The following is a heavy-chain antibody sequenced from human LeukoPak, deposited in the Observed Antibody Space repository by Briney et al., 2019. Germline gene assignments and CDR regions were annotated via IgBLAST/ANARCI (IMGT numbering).Heavy chain of an antibody. CDR3: AREGFVLRFLEWLLPGWYFDL. D-gene: IGHD3-3*01. CDR2: INQVVSEK. J-gene: IGHJ2*01. Sequence: GGSLRLSCAVSGFTFSSYWMSWVRQAAGKGLEWVAYINQVVSEKFYVDSVKGRFTISRDNAKNSLYLQMNSMRAEDTAVYYCAREGFVLRFLEWLLPGWYFDLWGRRTLVTVSS. V-gene: IGHV3-7*01. CDR1: GFTFSSYW.